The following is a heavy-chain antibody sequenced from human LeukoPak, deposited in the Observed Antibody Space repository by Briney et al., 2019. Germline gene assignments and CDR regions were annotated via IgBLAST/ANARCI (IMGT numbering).Heavy chain of an antibody. J-gene: IGHJ6*03. V-gene: IGHV4-34*01. CDR1: GGSFSGYY. D-gene: IGHD3-3*01. Sequence: SETLSLTCAVYGGSFSGYYWSWIRQPPGKGLEWIGEINHSGSTNYNPSLKSRVTISVDTSKNQFSLKLSSVTAADTAVYYCARLHRPSYDFWSGATSRYYYYYMDVWGKGTTVTVSS. CDR2: INHSGST. CDR3: ARLHRPSYDFWSGATSRYYYYYMDV.